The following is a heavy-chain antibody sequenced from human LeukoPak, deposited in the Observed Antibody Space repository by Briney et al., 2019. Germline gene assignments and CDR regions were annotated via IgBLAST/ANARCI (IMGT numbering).Heavy chain of an antibody. Sequence: SETLSLTCAVYGGSLRADFWSWIRQPPGKGLEWIGDIHPGGSTKYNPSLETRVTISVDTSKNQFSLRLTSVTAADTAVYYCARAPDRIRFDPWGQGALVTVSS. CDR1: GGSLRADF. D-gene: IGHD1-14*01. CDR2: IHPGGST. J-gene: IGHJ5*02. CDR3: ARAPDRIRFDP. V-gene: IGHV4-34*01.